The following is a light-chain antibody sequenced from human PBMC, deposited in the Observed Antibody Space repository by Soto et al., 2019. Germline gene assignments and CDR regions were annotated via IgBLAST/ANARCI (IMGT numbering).Light chain of an antibody. CDR1: NNDVGAYTY. CDR2: EVS. CDR3: SSYRTGSRV. V-gene: IGLV2-14*01. J-gene: IGLJ2*01. Sequence: QSVLTQPASVSGSPGQSITISYTGTNNDVGAYTYVSWYQQHPGKAPRLIIYEVSERPSGVSNRFSGSKSGNTASLVISGLQAEDEADYYCSSYRTGSRVFGGGTKLTVL.